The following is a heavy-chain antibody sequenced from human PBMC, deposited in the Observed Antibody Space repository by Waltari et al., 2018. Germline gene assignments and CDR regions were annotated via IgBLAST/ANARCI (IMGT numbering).Heavy chain of an antibody. J-gene: IGHJ6*02. CDR1: GGSFSGYY. D-gene: IGHD3-22*01. V-gene: IGHV4-34*01. Sequence: QVQLQQWGAGLLKPSETLSLTCAVYGGSFSGYYWSWIRQPPGKGLEWIGEINHSGSTNYNPALKSRVTISVDTSKNQFSLKLSSVTAADTAVYYCARLYYYDSSGYPNSYYYYGMDVWGQGTTVTVSS. CDR3: ARLYYYDSSGYPNSYYYYGMDV. CDR2: INHSGST.